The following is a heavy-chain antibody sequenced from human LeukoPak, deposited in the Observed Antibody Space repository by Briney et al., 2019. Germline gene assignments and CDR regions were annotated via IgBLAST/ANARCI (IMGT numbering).Heavy chain of an antibody. V-gene: IGHV4-59*11. J-gene: IGHJ6*03. CDR2: ISNSGST. CDR1: GGAITSHY. CDR3: GRDALVGYFSYYYMDV. Sequence: SETLSLICIVSGGAITSHYWTWIRQSPVKGLKWIGDISNSGSTSYNPSLKSRVTISIDTSKNQFSLKLSSVTAADTAVYYCGRDALVGYFSYYYMDVWGKGTTVTVSS. D-gene: IGHD2-15*01.